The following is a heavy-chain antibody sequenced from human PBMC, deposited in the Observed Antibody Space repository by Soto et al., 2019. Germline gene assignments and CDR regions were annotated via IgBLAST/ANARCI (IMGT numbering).Heavy chain of an antibody. D-gene: IGHD1-26*01. V-gene: IGHV3-23*01. CDR1: GFTFSNYG. CDR3: ATTPWEFLL. J-gene: IGHJ4*02. CDR2: ITASSGNT. Sequence: GGSLRLCCGASGFTFSNYGMSWVRQAPGKGLEWVSSITASSGNTNYPDSVKGRFTISRDNAENTLYMQMNSLRADDMAIYNCATTPWEFLLWGQG.